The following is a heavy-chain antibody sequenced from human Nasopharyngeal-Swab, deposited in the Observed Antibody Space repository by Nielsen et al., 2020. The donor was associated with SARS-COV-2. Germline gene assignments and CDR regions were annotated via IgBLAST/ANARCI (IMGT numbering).Heavy chain of an antibody. V-gene: IGHV3-9*01. CDR2: IRWNSDYI. CDR3: TRAKDTSGYDAFDI. J-gene: IGHJ3*02. D-gene: IGHD3-22*01. CDR1: GFTFDEYT. Sequence: GGSLRLSCTASGFTFDEYTMHWVRQAPGKGLEWVSGIRWNSDYIGYTDSVKGRFVISRVNAKNSLYLQMNSLRPEDTALYFCTRAKDTSGYDAFDIWGQGTVVTVSS.